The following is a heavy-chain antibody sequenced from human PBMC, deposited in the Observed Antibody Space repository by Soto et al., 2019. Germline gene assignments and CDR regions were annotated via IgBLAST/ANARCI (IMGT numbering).Heavy chain of an antibody. V-gene: IGHV3-23*01. Sequence: GGSLRLSCAASAFTFNNYAMSWVRQAPGKGLEWVSGIGGRGRTTYYATSVKGRFTISRDNSNNTLFLQMNSLRAEDTAVYYCAKSRYSDSSGDFYDYWGQGTLVTVSS. J-gene: IGHJ4*02. CDR1: AFTFNNYA. CDR3: AKSRYSDSSGDFYDY. D-gene: IGHD3-22*01. CDR2: IGGRGRTT.